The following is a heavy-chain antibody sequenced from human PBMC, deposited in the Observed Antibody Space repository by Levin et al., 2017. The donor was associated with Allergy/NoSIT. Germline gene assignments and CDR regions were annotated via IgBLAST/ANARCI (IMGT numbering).Heavy chain of an antibody. V-gene: IGHV3-23*01. CDR3: AKEQSSSWQPDY. CDR1: GFTFSSYA. CDR2: ISGSGGRT. J-gene: IGHJ4*02. Sequence: GGSLRLSCAASGFTFSSYAMRWVRQASGKGLEWVSAISGSGGRTYYADSVKGRFTISRDNSKNTLYLQMNSLRVEDTAGYYCAKEQSSSWQPDYWGQGTLVTVSS. D-gene: IGHD6-13*01.